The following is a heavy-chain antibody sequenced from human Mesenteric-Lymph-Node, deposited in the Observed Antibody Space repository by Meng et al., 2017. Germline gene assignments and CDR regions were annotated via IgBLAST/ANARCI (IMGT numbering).Heavy chain of an antibody. CDR2: ISYDGSNK. V-gene: IGHV3-30*19. CDR1: GFTFSSYG. J-gene: IGHJ4*02. CDR3: SADDY. Sequence: GESLKISCAASGFTFSSYGMHWVRQAPGKGLEWVAVISYDGSNKYYADSVKGRFTISRDNSKNTLYLQMNSLRAEDTAVYYCSADDYWGQGTLVTVSS.